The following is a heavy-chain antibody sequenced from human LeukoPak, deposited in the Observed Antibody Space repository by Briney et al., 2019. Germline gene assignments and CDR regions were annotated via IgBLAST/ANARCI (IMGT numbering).Heavy chain of an antibody. Sequence: ETLSLTCTVSGGSISSYYWSWIRQPAGKGLEWIGRIYTSGSTNYNPSLKSRVTMSVDTSKNQFSLKLSSVTAADTAVYYCARDGIVGASRDYYYGMDVWGQGTTVTVSS. CDR1: GGSISSYY. D-gene: IGHD1-26*01. CDR3: ARDGIVGASRDYYYGMDV. V-gene: IGHV4-4*07. CDR2: IYTSGST. J-gene: IGHJ6*02.